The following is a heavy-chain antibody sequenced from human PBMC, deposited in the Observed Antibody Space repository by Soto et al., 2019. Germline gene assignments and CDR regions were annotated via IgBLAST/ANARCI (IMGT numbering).Heavy chain of an antibody. CDR2: IYWDDDK. CDR1: GFSLSTSGVG. V-gene: IGHV2-5*02. Sequence: QITLKASGPTLVKPTQTLTLTCTFSGFSLSTSGVGVGWIRQPPGKALEWLALIYWDDDKRYSPSLKSRLTITKDTSKNQVVLTMTNMDPVDTATYYCAHIDTTSGFGVVITTHAFDIWGQGTMVTVSS. J-gene: IGHJ3*02. D-gene: IGHD3-3*01. CDR3: AHIDTTSGFGVVITTHAFDI.